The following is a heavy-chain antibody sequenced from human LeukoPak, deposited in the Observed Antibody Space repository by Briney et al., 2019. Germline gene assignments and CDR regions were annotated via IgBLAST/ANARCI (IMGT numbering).Heavy chain of an antibody. Sequence: GSLRLSCAASGFTFSSYSMNWVRQAPGKGREWVSSISSSSSYIYYADLVKGRFTISRDNAKNSLYLQMNSLRAEDTAVYYYARGTAAGTSYFDYWGQGTLVTVSS. CDR1: GFTFSSYS. J-gene: IGHJ4*02. CDR3: ARGTAAGTSYFDY. CDR2: ISSSSSYI. V-gene: IGHV3-21*01. D-gene: IGHD6-13*01.